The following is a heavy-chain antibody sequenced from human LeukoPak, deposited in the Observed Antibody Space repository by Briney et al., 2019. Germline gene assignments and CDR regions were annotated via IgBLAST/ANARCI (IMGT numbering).Heavy chain of an antibody. CDR1: EFTFSSYS. CDR2: ITNSGNSK. J-gene: IGHJ4*02. CDR3: ARTRSSGYLCFDY. D-gene: IGHD3-22*01. V-gene: IGHV3-48*01. Sequence: GGSLRLSCAASEFTFSSYSMNWVRRAPGKGLEWVSYITNSGNSKSYADSVKGRFTISRDNTKNSLYLQMNGLRAEDTAVYYCARTRSSGYLCFDYWGQGILVTVSS.